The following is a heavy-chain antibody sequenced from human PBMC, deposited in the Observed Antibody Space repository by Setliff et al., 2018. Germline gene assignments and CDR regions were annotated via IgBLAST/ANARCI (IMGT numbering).Heavy chain of an antibody. CDR2: TIPIFGTT. CDR3: AREGVDTRSSTDYRYYMDV. Sequence: ASVKVSCKASGGTFSSYGISWVRQAPGQGLEWMGGTIPIFGTTNYAQKFQGRVTIITDESTSTAYMELSSLTSEDTAVYYCAREGVDTRSSTDYRYYMDVWGKGTTVTVSS. CDR1: GGTFSSYG. J-gene: IGHJ6*03. D-gene: IGHD5-18*01. V-gene: IGHV1-69*05.